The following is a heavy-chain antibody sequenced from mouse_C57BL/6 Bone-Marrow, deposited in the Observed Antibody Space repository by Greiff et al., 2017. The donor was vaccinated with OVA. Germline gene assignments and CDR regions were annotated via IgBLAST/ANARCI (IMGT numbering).Heavy chain of an antibody. CDR2: IDPSDSYT. J-gene: IGHJ4*01. CDR1: GYTFTSYW. V-gene: IGHV1-69*01. D-gene: IGHD1-1*01. CDR3: AGRGTVVATDYYAMDY. Sequence: QVQLQQPGAELVMPGASVKLSCKASGYTFTSYWMHWVKQRPGQGLEWIGEIDPSDSYTNYNQKFKGKSTLTVDKSSSTAYMQLSSLTSEDSAVYYCAGRGTVVATDYYAMDYWGQGTSVTVSS.